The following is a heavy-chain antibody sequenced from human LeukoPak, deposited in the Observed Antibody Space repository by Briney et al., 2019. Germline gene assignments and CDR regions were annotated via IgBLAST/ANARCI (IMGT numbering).Heavy chain of an antibody. CDR3: TSEDYYYYYMDV. V-gene: IGHV3-21*01. J-gene: IGHJ6*03. CDR1: GFTFSSYS. Sequence: PGGSLRLSCAVSGFTFSSYSMNWVRQAPGKGLEWVSSISTSSTFIYYADSVKGRFAISRDNAKNSLYLQMNSLRAEDTAVYYCTSEDYYYYYMDVWGKGTTVTVSS. CDR2: ISTSSTFI.